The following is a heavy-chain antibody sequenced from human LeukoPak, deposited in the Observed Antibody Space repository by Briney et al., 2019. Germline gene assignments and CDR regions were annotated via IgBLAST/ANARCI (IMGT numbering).Heavy chain of an antibody. CDR1: GFTFSTYW. CDR3: AREGTYGNYRASGDY. J-gene: IGHJ4*02. CDR2: IKQDGSQK. Sequence: GGSLRLSCEASGFTFSTYWMKWVRQAPGKGLEWVANIKQDGSQKYYVDSVKGRFIISRDNAKNSLYLQMNSLRAEDTAVHYCAREGTYGNYRASGDYWGQGALVTVSS. V-gene: IGHV3-7*03. D-gene: IGHD4-23*01.